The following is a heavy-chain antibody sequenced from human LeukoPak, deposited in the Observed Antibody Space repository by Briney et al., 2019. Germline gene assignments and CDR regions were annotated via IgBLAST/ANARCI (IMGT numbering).Heavy chain of an antibody. J-gene: IGHJ4*02. Sequence: SQTLSLTCTVSGGSISSGDYYWSRIRQPPGKGLEWIGYIYYSGSTYYNPSLKSRVTISVDTSKNQFSLKLSSVTAADTAVYYCARVDHQITFGGVIVRVFDYWGQGTLVTVSS. CDR1: GGSISSGDYY. CDR3: ARVDHQITFGGVIVRVFDY. V-gene: IGHV4-30-4*01. D-gene: IGHD3-16*02. CDR2: IYYSGST.